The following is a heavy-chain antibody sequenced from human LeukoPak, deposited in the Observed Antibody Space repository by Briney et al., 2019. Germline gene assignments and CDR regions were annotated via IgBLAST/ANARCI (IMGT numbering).Heavy chain of an antibody. Sequence: GESLRLSCAAPGFTVSNNYMTLVRQAPGEGLEWVSIIYTGGSTDYADSVKGRFTISRDNSKNTVDLQMNSLRDEDTALYYCARGRYSGYGFDHWGQGTLVTVSS. V-gene: IGHV3-66*01. CDR2: IYTGGST. CDR3: ARGRYSGYGFDH. J-gene: IGHJ4*02. D-gene: IGHD5-12*01. CDR1: GFTVSNNY.